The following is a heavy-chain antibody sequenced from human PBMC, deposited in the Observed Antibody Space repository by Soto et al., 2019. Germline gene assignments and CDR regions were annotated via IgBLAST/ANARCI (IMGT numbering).Heavy chain of an antibody. J-gene: IGHJ6*04. Sequence: ASVKVSCKASGYTFTSYAMHWVRQAPGQRLEWMGWINAGNGNTKYSQKFQGRVTITRDTSASTAYMELSSLRSEDTAVYYCARDPPSLGGLDVWGKGTTVTVSS. CDR2: INAGNGNT. CDR1: GYTFTSYA. CDR3: ARDPPSLGGLDV. D-gene: IGHD3-16*01. V-gene: IGHV1-3*01.